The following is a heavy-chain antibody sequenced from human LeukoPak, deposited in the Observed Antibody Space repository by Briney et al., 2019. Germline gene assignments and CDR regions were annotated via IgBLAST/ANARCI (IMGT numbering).Heavy chain of an antibody. V-gene: IGHV3-7*01. CDR2: IKQDGSEK. Sequence: GGSLRLSCAASGFTFSSYWMIWVRQAPGKGLEWVANIKQDGSEKHYVDSVKGRFTISRDNAKNSRFLQMNSLRVEDTAVYYCARVKQQLVRLLGRDTTYYYYYYMDVWGKGTTATVSS. J-gene: IGHJ6*03. D-gene: IGHD6-13*01. CDR1: GFTFSSYW. CDR3: ARVKQQLVRLLGRDTTYYYYYYMDV.